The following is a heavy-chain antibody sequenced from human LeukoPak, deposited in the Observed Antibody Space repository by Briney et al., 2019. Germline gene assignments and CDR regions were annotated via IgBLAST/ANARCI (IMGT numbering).Heavy chain of an antibody. Sequence: PGGSLRLSCAASGFTFSSYWMTWVRQAPGKGLEWVANINQDGGEKYCVDSVKGRFTISRDNAKNSLYLQMNSLRAEDAAVYYCVTDYHGYFDYWGQGTLVTVSS. CDR3: VTDYHGYFDY. V-gene: IGHV3-7*01. CDR2: INQDGGEK. J-gene: IGHJ4*02. CDR1: GFTFSSYW. D-gene: IGHD1-14*01.